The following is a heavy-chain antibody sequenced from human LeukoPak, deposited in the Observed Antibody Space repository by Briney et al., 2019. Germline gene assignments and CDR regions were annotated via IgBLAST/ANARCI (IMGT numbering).Heavy chain of an antibody. V-gene: IGHV4-59*01. J-gene: IGHJ3*02. D-gene: IGHD3-22*01. Sequence: PSETLSLTCSVSSGSISPNYWSWIRQSPGKGLEWIAYVSYTGRTRSNPSLQSRLTISLDTSNNHFSLQLSSVTAADTAVYYCARLLDNDNSGAPDTFDIWGKGTMVTVSS. CDR1: SGSISPNY. CDR3: ARLLDNDNSGAPDTFDI. CDR2: VSYTGRT.